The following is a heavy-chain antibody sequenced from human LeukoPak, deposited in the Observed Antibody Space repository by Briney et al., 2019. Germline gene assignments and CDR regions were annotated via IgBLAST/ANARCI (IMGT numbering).Heavy chain of an antibody. D-gene: IGHD3-9*01. CDR3: ARDLLRYFDWLPGVLDY. CDR1: GYTFTSYS. Sequence: ASVKVSCKASGYTFTSYSISWVRHAPGQGLERMGWISAYNGKTNYAQKLQGRVTMTTDTSTSTAYMELRSLRSDDTAVYYCARDLLRYFDWLPGVLDYWGQGTLVTVSS. CDR2: ISAYNGKT. J-gene: IGHJ4*02. V-gene: IGHV1-18*01.